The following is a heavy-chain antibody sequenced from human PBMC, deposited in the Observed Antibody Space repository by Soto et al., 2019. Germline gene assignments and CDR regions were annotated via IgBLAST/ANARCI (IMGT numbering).Heavy chain of an antibody. D-gene: IGHD5-12*01. Sequence: GASVKVSCKASGCTFSSYAISCVRQAPGQGLEWMGGIIPIFGTANYAQKFQGRVTITADESTSTAYMELSSLRSEDTAVYYCARDLKGLATISRYYYGMDVWGQGTTVTVSS. V-gene: IGHV1-69*13. CDR2: IIPIFGTA. J-gene: IGHJ6*02. CDR3: ARDLKGLATISRYYYGMDV. CDR1: GCTFSSYA.